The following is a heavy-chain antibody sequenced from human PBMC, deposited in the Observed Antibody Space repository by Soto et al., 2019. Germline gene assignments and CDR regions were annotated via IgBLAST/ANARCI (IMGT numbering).Heavy chain of an antibody. V-gene: IGHV3-23*01. CDR3: AKLDSLIRGAIDY. D-gene: IGHD3-10*01. J-gene: IGHJ4*02. CDR1: GFTFSSYA. CDR2: ISGSGGST. Sequence: EVQLLESGGGLVQPGGSLRLSCAASGFTFSSYAMNWVRQAPGKGLEWVSAISGSGGSTYYADSVKGRFTISRDNSKNTLYLQVNSLRAEETAVYYCAKLDSLIRGAIDYWGQGTLVTVSS.